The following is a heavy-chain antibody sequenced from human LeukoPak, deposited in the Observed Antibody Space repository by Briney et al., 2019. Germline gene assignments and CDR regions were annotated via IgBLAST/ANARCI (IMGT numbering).Heavy chain of an antibody. J-gene: IGHJ4*02. D-gene: IGHD2/OR15-2a*01. CDR2: INPSGGST. CDR1: GYIFTSYY. Sequence: GASVKVSFKASGYIFTSYYMHWVRQAPGQGLEWMGIINPSGGSTSYTQKFPGRVTMTRDTSTTTVYMELSSLRSQDTAVYYCARHKEVGDYYYFDYWGQGTLVTVSS. V-gene: IGHV1-46*01. CDR3: ARHKEVGDYYYFDY.